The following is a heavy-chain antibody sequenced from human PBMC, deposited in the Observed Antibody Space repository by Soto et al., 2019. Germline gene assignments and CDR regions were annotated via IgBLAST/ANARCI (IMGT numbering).Heavy chain of an antibody. D-gene: IGHD4-17*01. CDR2: IYYSGNT. CDR1: GGSISSGDYY. Sequence: SETLSLTCTVSGGSISSGDYYWSWIRQPPGKGLEWIGYIYYSGNTYYNPSLESRVSISVDTSKNQFSLKLSSVTAADTAVYYCARASSVTTSAKFDYWGQRTLVTVSS. CDR3: ARASSVTTSAKFDY. V-gene: IGHV4-30-4*01. J-gene: IGHJ4*02.